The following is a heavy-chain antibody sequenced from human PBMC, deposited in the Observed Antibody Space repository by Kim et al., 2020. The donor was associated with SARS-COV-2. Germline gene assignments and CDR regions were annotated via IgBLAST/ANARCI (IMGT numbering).Heavy chain of an antibody. V-gene: IGHV4-59*13. J-gene: IGHJ4*02. D-gene: IGHD6-6*01. CDR1: GGSISGYY. Sequence: SETLSLTCTVSGGSISGYYWTWIRQPPGKGLEWIAYIFYSGTTSYNPSLKSRVTISLDTSKNQFSLKATSMTAADTAVYYCARSRQLRGGLDFWGQGTLV. CDR2: IFYSGTT. CDR3: ARSRQLRGGLDF.